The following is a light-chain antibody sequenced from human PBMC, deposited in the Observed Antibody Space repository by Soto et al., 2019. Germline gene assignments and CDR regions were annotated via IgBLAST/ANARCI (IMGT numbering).Light chain of an antibody. V-gene: IGLV2-11*01. CDR3: CSYAGSYNAV. CDR1: SSDVGGYNY. Sequence: QSALTQPRSVSGSPGQSVTISCTGTSSDVGGYNYVSWYQQHPDKAPKLMMYDVSNRPSGVPARFSGSKSGNTASLTISGLQAEDEADNYCCSYAGSYNAVFGGGTQLTVL. CDR2: DVS. J-gene: IGLJ7*01.